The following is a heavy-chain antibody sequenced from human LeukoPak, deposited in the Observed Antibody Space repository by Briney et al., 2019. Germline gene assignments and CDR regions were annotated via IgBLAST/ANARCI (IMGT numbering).Heavy chain of an antibody. D-gene: IGHD6-19*01. CDR2: ISAYNGNT. CDR3: ARGSKWLGDTFDI. CDR1: GYSFSNFG. Sequence: ASVKVSCTASGYSFSNFGINWVRQAPGQGREWMGWISAYNGNTNYTQNFQSRLTLTTDTSTTTAYMELRSLTSDDTAVYYCARGSKWLGDTFDIWGQGTMVTVSS. V-gene: IGHV1-18*01. J-gene: IGHJ3*02.